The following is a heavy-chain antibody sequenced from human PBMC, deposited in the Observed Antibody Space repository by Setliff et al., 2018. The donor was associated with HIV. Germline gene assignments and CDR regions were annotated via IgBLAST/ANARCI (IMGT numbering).Heavy chain of an antibody. CDR2: ISLHNDNT. CDR1: GYTFSSYG. V-gene: IGHV1-18*01. D-gene: IGHD3-3*01. Sequence: ASVKVSCKASGYTFSSYGISWVRQAPGQGLEWLGWISLHNDNTNYAQKFQGRVTMPADTSTNAVYVDLRSLRSDDTAVYHCARVDGFNNYDSGGLDYWGQGTLVTVSS. J-gene: IGHJ4*02. CDR3: ARVDGFNNYDSGGLDY.